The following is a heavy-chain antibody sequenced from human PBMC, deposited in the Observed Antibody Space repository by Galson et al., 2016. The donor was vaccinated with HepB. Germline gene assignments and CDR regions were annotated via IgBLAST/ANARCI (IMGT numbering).Heavy chain of an antibody. V-gene: IGHV4-61*01. CDR2: IHSSGST. J-gene: IGHJ4*02. CDR3: AREGPY. CDR1: GGTVTSGSDY. Sequence: ETLSLTCTVAGGTVTSGSDYWTWIRQPPGKGLEWIGYIHSSGSTNYNPSLKSRVTISVDTSKNQFSLRLSSVTAADTAMYYCAREGPYWGQGTLVTVSS.